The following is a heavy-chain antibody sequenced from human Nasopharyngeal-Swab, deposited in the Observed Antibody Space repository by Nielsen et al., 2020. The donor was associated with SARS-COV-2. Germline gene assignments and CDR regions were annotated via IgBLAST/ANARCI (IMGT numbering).Heavy chain of an antibody. CDR3: STDLVWSGYYLENY. J-gene: IGHJ4*02. Sequence: GESLKISCAASGFTFSNAWMSWVRQAPGKGLEWVGRIKSKTDGGTTDYAAPVKGRFTISRDDSKNTLYLQMNSLKTEDTAVYYGSTDLVWSGYYLENYWGQGTLVTVSS. D-gene: IGHD3-3*01. CDR2: IKSKTDGGTT. V-gene: IGHV3-15*01. CDR1: GFTFSNAW.